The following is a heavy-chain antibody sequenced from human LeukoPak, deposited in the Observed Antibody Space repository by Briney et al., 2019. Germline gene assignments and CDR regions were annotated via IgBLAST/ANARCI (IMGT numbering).Heavy chain of an antibody. Sequence: GESLNISCKGSGYSFTTYWIGWVRQMPGRGLEWMGIIYPGDSDTRYRPSFQGQVTISADKSNSTAYLQWSSLKASDTAMYYCARARYCSGGTCYPDYWGQGTLVTVSS. CDR1: GYSFTTYW. D-gene: IGHD2-15*01. J-gene: IGHJ4*02. CDR2: IYPGDSDT. CDR3: ARARYCSGGTCYPDY. V-gene: IGHV5-51*01.